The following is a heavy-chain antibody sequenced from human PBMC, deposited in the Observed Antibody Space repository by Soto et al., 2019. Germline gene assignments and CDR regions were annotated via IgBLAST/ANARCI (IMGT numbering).Heavy chain of an antibody. CDR3: AREDGGPLYY. CDR2: ISSDESFK. V-gene: IGHV3-30*03. D-gene: IGHD4-17*01. J-gene: IGHJ4*02. CDR1: GFMFSNYA. Sequence: QVQLVESGGGVVQPGRSLRLSCAASGFMFSNYAMHWVRQAPGKGLEWVAIISSDESFKYYADSVKGRFTISRDNSKNSLYLQMSSLRAEDTAVYYWAREDGGPLYYWGQGTLVTVSS.